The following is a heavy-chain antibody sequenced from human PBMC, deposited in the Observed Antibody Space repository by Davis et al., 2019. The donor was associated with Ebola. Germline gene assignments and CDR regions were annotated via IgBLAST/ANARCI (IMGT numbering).Heavy chain of an antibody. D-gene: IGHD3-10*01. J-gene: IGHJ4*02. CDR2: IRGNSDYI. Sequence: PGGSLRLSCAASGFSFSSYTMNWVRQALGKGLAWVSSIRGNSDYIYYADSVKGRFTISRDNAKNSLYLQMNSLRAADTAVYYCAREGYYYGSGSYYIWGQGTLVTVSS. CDR1: GFSFSSYT. V-gene: IGHV3-21*01. CDR3: AREGYYYGSGSYYI.